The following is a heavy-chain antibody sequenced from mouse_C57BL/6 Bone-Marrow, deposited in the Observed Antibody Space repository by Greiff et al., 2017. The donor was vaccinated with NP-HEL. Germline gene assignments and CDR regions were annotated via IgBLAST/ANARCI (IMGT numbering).Heavy chain of an antibody. J-gene: IGHJ2*01. CDR2: IDPNSGGT. CDR1: GYTFTSSW. Sequence: VQLHQPGAELVKPGASVKLSCKASGYTFTSSWMHWVKQRPGRGLAWIGRIDPNSGGTKYNEKFKSKATLTVDKPSSTAYMQLSSLTSEDSAVDSYAREKTIFYFDYWGQGTTLTVSS. V-gene: IGHV1-72*01. CDR3: AREKTIFYFDY.